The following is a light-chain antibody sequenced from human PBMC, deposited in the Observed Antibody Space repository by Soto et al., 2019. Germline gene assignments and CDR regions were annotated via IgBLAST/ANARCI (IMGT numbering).Light chain of an antibody. J-gene: IGLJ1*01. CDR2: DVS. Sequence: QSALTQPASVSGSPGQSITISCTGTSSDVGGYNYVSWYQQHPGKAPKLMIYDVSNRPSGVSNRFSGSKSGNTASLTISGLQAEDEADYYCSSYTSSSTGGFGTGPKLTVL. CDR1: SSDVGGYNY. V-gene: IGLV2-14*01. CDR3: SSYTSSSTGG.